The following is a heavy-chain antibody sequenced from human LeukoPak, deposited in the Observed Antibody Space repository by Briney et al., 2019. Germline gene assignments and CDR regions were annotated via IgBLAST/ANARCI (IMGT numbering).Heavy chain of an antibody. Sequence: QPGGSLKLSCAASGFTFSGSAMHWVRQASGKGLEWVGRIRSKANSYATAYAASVKGRFTISRDDSKNTAYLQMNSLKTEDTAVYYCTRHSDYYGSGMDVWGKGTTATVSS. V-gene: IGHV3-73*01. CDR3: TRHSDYYGSGMDV. CDR1: GFTFSGSA. J-gene: IGHJ6*04. D-gene: IGHD3-10*01. CDR2: IRSKANSYAT.